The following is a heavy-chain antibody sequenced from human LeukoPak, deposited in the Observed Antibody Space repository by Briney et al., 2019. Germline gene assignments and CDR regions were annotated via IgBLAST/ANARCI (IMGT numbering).Heavy chain of an antibody. CDR2: ISSTSDYI. CDR3: ARAEGDSSSWYRY. D-gene: IGHD6-13*01. V-gene: IGHV3-21*01. J-gene: IGHJ4*02. CDR1: GFTFSAYS. Sequence: PGGSLRLSCAVSGFTFSAYSMNWVRQAPGKGLEWVSSISSTSDYIYYADSVKGRFTISRDNAKNSLYLQMNSLRAEDTAVYYCARAEGDSSSWYRYWGQGTLVTVSS.